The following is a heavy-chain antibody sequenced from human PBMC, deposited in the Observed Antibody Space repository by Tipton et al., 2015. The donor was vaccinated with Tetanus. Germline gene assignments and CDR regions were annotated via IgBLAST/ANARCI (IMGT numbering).Heavy chain of an antibody. J-gene: IGHJ6*02. CDR3: AQNKRCDYYYYYGWDV. Sequence: QSGAEVKKPGSSVNVSCKAYGGTLRGHSITWVRQAPGQGLEWMGGLIPMFGTPKYAQKFQDKVTMSADRSTSPFYMELSRLTSEDTATYYCAQNKRCDYYYYYGWDVWGPGTTVSFSS. V-gene: IGHV1-69*06. CDR2: LIPMFGTP. D-gene: IGHD1/OR15-1a*01. CDR1: GGTLRGHS.